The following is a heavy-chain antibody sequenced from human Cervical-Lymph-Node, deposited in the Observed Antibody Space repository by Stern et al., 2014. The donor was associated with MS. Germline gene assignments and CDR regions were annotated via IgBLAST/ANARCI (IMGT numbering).Heavy chain of an antibody. CDR1: GFTFSRYS. CDR2: TTSKGDRT. V-gene: IGHV3-30*04. D-gene: IGHD3-10*01. CDR3: ARDGMATSGSYSSLDS. J-gene: IGHJ4*02. Sequence: QVQLVQSGGGVVQPGGSLTLSCEASGFTFSRYSMHWVRQGPGKGLEWVAATTSKGDRTYYADSVKGRFIISRDNTKNTLYLHMNSLRAEDTAEYFCARDGMATSGSYSSLDSWGQGTLVTVSS.